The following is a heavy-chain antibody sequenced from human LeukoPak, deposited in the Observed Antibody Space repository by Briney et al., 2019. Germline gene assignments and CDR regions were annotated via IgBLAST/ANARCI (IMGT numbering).Heavy chain of an antibody. J-gene: IGHJ2*01. D-gene: IGHD2-15*01. CDR2: IYYSGST. V-gene: IGHV4-39*07. CDR1: GFTVSSHY. CDR3: ARYTAVVVAAIPAWYFDL. Sequence: GSLRLSCAASGFTVSSHYMSWIRQPPGKGLEWIGSIYYSGSTYYNPSLKSRVTISVDTSKNQFSLKLSSVTAAGTAVYYCARYTAVVVAAIPAWYFDLWGRGTLVTVSS.